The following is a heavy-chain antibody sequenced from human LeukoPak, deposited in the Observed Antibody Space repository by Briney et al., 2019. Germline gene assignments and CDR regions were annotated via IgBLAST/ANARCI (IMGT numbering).Heavy chain of an antibody. CDR1: GFTFSSYA. CDR2: ISGSGGST. CDR3: AKSSIGPPFYGMDV. D-gene: IGHD2/OR15-2a*01. J-gene: IGHJ6*02. V-gene: IGHV3-23*01. Sequence: GGSLGLSCAASGFTFSSYAMSWVRQAPGKGLEWVSAISGSGGSTYYADSVKGRFTISRDNSKNTLCLQMNSLRAEDTAVYYCAKSSIGPPFYGMDVWGQGTTVTVSS.